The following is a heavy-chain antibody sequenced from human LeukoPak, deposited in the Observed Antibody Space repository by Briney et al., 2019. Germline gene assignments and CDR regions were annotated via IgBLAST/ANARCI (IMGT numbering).Heavy chain of an antibody. Sequence: PSETLSLTCTVSGASINTYYWSWIRQPPGKGLEWIGYIYYSGTTSYNPSLKTRVTISIDTSKDQFSLKLSSVTAADTAIYYCSRESGAFCPFGYWGQGTLVIVPP. CDR3: SRESGAFCPFGY. J-gene: IGHJ4*02. CDR1: GASINTYY. CDR2: IYYSGTT. D-gene: IGHD1-26*01. V-gene: IGHV4-59*01.